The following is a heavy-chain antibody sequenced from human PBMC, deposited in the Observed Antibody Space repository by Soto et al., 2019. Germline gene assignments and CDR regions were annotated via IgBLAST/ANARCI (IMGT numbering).Heavy chain of an antibody. V-gene: IGHV4-59*01. CDR2: IYYSGTT. CDR3: ARDRVSSGWQYYYYGMDV. J-gene: IGHJ6*02. CDR1: GASISSNY. D-gene: IGHD6-19*01. Sequence: PSDTLSLTCTVSGASISSNYWSWIRQPPGKGLEWIGYIYYSGTTKYNSSLKSRVAMSVDTSKNQFSLKLSSVTAADTAVYYCARDRVSSGWQYYYYGMDVWGQGTTVT.